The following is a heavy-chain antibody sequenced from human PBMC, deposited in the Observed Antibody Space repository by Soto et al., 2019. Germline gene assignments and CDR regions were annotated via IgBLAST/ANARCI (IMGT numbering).Heavy chain of an antibody. Sequence: GSLRLSCAASGFTFSSYSMNWVRQAPGKGLEWVSSISSSSSYIYYADSVKGRFTISRDNAKNSLYLQMNSLRAEDTAVYYCARDPRADYIWGSYRYTNYFDYWGQGTLVTVSS. V-gene: IGHV3-21*01. J-gene: IGHJ4*02. CDR1: GFTFSSYS. D-gene: IGHD3-16*02. CDR2: ISSSSSYI. CDR3: ARDPRADYIWGSYRYTNYFDY.